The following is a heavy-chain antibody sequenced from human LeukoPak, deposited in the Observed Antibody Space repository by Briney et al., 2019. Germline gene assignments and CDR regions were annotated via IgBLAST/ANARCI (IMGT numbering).Heavy chain of an antibody. D-gene: IGHD6-19*01. CDR2: FDPEDGET. V-gene: IGHV1-24*01. Sequence: ASVKVSCKVSGYTLTELSMHWVRQAPGKGLEWMGGFDPEDGETIYAQKFQGRVTMTEDTSTDTAYVELSSLRSEDTAVYYCATEGSSGWYVFYGMDVWGQGTTVTVSS. CDR1: GYTLTELS. J-gene: IGHJ6*02. CDR3: ATEGSSGWYVFYGMDV.